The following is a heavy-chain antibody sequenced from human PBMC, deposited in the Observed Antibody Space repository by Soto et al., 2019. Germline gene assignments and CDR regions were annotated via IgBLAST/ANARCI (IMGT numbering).Heavy chain of an antibody. CDR3: AKEGEARGYSSSWYFDY. V-gene: IGHV3-30*18. CDR1: GFTFSSYG. D-gene: IGHD6-13*01. CDR2: ISYDGSNK. J-gene: IGHJ4*02. Sequence: GGSLRLSCAASGFTFSSYGMHWVRQAPGKGLEWVAVISYDGSNKYYADSVKGRFTISRDNSKNTLYLQMNSLRAEDTAGYYCAKEGEARGYSSSWYFDYWGQGTLVTVSS.